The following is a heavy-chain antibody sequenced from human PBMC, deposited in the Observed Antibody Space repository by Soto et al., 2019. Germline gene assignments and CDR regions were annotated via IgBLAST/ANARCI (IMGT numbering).Heavy chain of an antibody. J-gene: IGHJ6*02. V-gene: IGHV1-18*01. CDR2: ISAYNGNT. Sequence: ASVKVSCKASGYTFTSYGISWVRQAPGQGLEWMGWISAYNGNTNYAQKLQGRVTMTTDTSTSTAYMELRSLRSDDTAVYYCARYYYDSSGYRPAYYYYYYGMDVWGQGTTVTVSS. D-gene: IGHD3-22*01. CDR1: GYTFTSYG. CDR3: ARYYYDSSGYRPAYYYYYYGMDV.